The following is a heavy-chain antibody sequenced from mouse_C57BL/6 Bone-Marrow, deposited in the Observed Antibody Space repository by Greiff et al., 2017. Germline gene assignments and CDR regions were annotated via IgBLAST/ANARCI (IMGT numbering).Heavy chain of an antibody. Sequence: QVQLKESGPGLVQPSQSLSITCTVSGFSLTSYGVHWVRQSPGKGLEWLGVIWSGGSTDYNAAVISRLSISKDNSKSQVFFKMNSLQADDTAIYYCARHGYYYFDYWGQGTTLTVSS. D-gene: IGHD2-3*01. V-gene: IGHV2-2*01. CDR2: IWSGGST. CDR3: ARHGYYYFDY. J-gene: IGHJ2*01. CDR1: GFSLTSYG.